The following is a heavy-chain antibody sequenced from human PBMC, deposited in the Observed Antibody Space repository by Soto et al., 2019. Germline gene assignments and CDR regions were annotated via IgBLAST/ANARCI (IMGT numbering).Heavy chain of an antibody. J-gene: IGHJ3*02. CDR3: ASSTGNYIDAFDI. D-gene: IGHD1-7*01. V-gene: IGHV4-59*08. CDR2: IYYSGST. Sequence: SETLSLTCTVSGGSISSYYWSWIRQPPGKGLEWIGYIYYSGSTNYNPSLKSRVTISVDTSKNQFSLKLSSVTAADTAVYYCASSTGNYIDAFDIWGQGTMVTVSS. CDR1: GGSISSYY.